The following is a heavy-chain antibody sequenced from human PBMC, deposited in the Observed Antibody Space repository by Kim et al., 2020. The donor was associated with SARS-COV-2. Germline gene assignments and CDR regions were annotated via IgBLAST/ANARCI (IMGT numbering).Heavy chain of an antibody. CDR1: GFTFSSYA. CDR2: ISGSGGST. CDR3: AKGKWIQLRDAFDI. Sequence: GGSLRLSCAASGFTFSSYAMSWVRRAPGKGLEWVSAISGSGGSTYYSDSVKGRFTISRDNSNNTLYLLMNSLRAEDTAVYYCAKGKWIQLRDAFDIWGQGTMVTVSS. V-gene: IGHV3-23*01. J-gene: IGHJ3*02. D-gene: IGHD5-18*01.